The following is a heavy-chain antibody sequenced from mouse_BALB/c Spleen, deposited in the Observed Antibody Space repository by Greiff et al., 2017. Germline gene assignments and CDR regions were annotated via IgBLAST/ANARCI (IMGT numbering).Heavy chain of an antibody. CDR3: ARWSMGGNFTLDY. D-gene: IGHD2-1*01. CDR2: ISYSGST. Sequence: EVKLQESGPSLVKPSQTLSLTCSVTGDSITSGYWNWIRKFPGNKLEYMGYISYSGSTYYNPSLKSRISITRDTSKNQYYLQLNSVTTEDTATYYCARWSMGGNFTLDYWGQGTTLTVSS. J-gene: IGHJ2*01. V-gene: IGHV3-8*02. CDR1: GDSITSGY.